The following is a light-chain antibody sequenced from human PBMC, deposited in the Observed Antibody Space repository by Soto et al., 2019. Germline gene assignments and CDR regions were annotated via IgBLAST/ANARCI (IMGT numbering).Light chain of an antibody. J-gene: IGKJ2*02. CDR3: QQYNSYSGT. CDR1: QSISSW. V-gene: IGKV1-5*01. CDR2: DAS. Sequence: DIQMTQSPSTLSASVGDRVTITCRASQSISSWLAWYQQKPGKAPKLLIYDASSSESGVPSRFSGSGSGTEFTLTISTLQPDDFATYYCQQYNSYSGTFGKGTKLQIE.